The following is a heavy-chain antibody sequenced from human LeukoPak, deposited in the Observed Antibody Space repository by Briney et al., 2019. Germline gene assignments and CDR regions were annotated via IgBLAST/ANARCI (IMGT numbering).Heavy chain of an antibody. CDR1: GYTFTSYG. Sequence: ASVKVSCKASGYTFTSYGISWVRQAPGQGLEWMGWIRGYNGGTNYAENLQGRVTVSTDTSTSTAYMELRSLRSDDTAVYYCARDNGYGDNGIDYWGQGTLVTVSS. J-gene: IGHJ4*02. CDR2: IRGYNGGT. CDR3: ARDNGYGDNGIDY. D-gene: IGHD4-17*01. V-gene: IGHV1-18*01.